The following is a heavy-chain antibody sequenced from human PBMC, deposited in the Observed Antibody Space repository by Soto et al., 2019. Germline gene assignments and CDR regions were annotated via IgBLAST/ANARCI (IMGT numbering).Heavy chain of an antibody. Sequence: WWSLRLSCSASVFTFSSYGMHWCRQAPGKGLEWVAVISYDGSNKYYADSVKGRFTISRDNSKNTLYLQMNSLRAEDTAVYYCAKELYDIVVVVAATSVFDYWGQGTLVTVSS. CDR1: VFTFSSYG. D-gene: IGHD2-15*01. CDR3: AKELYDIVVVVAATSVFDY. V-gene: IGHV3-30*18. J-gene: IGHJ4*02. CDR2: ISYDGSNK.